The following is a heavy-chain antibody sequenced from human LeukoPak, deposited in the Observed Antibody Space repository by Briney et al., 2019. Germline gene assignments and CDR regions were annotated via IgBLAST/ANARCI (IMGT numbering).Heavy chain of an antibody. D-gene: IGHD5-12*01. V-gene: IGHV3-21*01. CDR3: AREGRRLRFRYFDL. J-gene: IGHJ2*01. Sequence: GSLRLSCAASGFTFSSYSMNWVRQAPGKGLEWVSSISSSSSYIYYADSVKGRFTISRDNAKNSLYLQMNSLRAEDTAVYYCAREGRRLRFRYFDLWGRGTLVTVSS. CDR2: ISSSSSYI. CDR1: GFTFSSYS.